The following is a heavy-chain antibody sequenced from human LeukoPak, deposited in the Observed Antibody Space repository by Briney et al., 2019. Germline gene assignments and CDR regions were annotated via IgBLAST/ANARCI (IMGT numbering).Heavy chain of an antibody. J-gene: IGHJ4*02. CDR2: ISYDGSNK. V-gene: IGHV3-30-3*01. D-gene: IGHD3-10*01. CDR3: AKDDSSSDGSRYYFDY. Sequence: TGGSLRLSCAASGFTFSSYAMHWVRQAPGKGLEWVAVISYDGSNKYYADSVKGRFTISRDNSKNTLYLQMNSLRAEDTAVYYCAKDDSSSDGSRYYFDYWGQGSLVTVSS. CDR1: GFTFSSYA.